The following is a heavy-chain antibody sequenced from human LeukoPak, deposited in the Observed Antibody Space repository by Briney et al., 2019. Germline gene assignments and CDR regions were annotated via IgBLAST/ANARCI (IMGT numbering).Heavy chain of an antibody. CDR3: ARGRGGSSSWYIVRTPYYFDY. CDR2: MNPNSGNT. D-gene: IGHD6-13*01. V-gene: IGHV1-8*03. Sequence: ASVKVSCKASGYTFTGYYMHWVRQAPGQGLEWMGWMNPNSGNTGYAQKFQGRVTITRNTSISTAYMELSSLRSEDTAVYYCARGRGGSSSWYIVRTPYYFDYWGQGTLVTVSS. J-gene: IGHJ4*02. CDR1: GYTFTGYY.